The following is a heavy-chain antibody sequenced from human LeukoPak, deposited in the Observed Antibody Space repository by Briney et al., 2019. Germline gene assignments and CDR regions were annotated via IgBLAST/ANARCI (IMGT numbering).Heavy chain of an antibody. Sequence: PGGSLRLSCTASGFTFGDYAMSRVRQAPGKGLEWVGFIRSKAYGGTTEYAASVKGRFTISRDDSKSIAYLQMNSLKTEDTAVYYCTRLRFLEWLFDYWGQGTLVTVSS. CDR3: TRLRFLEWLFDY. V-gene: IGHV3-49*04. CDR1: GFTFGDYA. D-gene: IGHD3-3*01. CDR2: IRSKAYGGTT. J-gene: IGHJ4*02.